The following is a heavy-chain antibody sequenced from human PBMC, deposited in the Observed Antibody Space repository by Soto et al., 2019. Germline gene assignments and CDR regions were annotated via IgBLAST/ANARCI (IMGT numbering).Heavy chain of an antibody. CDR2: ISGSGGST. CDR3: ARRIAVALGPMYYFDY. V-gene: IGHV3-23*01. D-gene: IGHD6-19*01. CDR1: GFTFSSYA. Sequence: EVQLLESGGGLVQPGGSLRLSCAASGFTFSSYAMSWVRQAPGKGLEWVSAISGSGGSTYYADSVKGRFTISRDNSKNTLYLQMNSLRAEDTAVYYCARRIAVALGPMYYFDYWGHGTLVTVSS. J-gene: IGHJ4*01.